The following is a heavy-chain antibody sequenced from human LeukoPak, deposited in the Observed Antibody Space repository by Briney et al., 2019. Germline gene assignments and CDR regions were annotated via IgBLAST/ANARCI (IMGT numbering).Heavy chain of an antibody. CDR3: ATNTGGVPAAPGRYYYMDV. V-gene: IGHV3-23*01. CDR2: ISGSGGST. Sequence: PGGSLRLSCAASGFTFSSYAMSWVRQAPGKGLEWVSAISGSGGSTYYADSVKGRFTISRDNSKNTLYLQMNSLRAEDTAVYYCATNTGGVPAAPGRYYYMDVWGKGTTVTVSS. CDR1: GFTFSSYA. J-gene: IGHJ6*03. D-gene: IGHD2-2*01.